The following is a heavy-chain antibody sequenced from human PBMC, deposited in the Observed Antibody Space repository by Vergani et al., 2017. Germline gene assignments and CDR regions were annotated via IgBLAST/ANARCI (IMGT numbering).Heavy chain of an antibody. D-gene: IGHD3-3*01. Sequence: QVQLVQSGSELKKPGASVKVSCKASGYTFTSYAMNWVRQAPGQGLEWMGWINTNTGKPTYAQGLTGRLVFSLDTSVSTAYLQISSLKSEDTAVYYCARDSAVYDFWSGYYPTGPGYFQHWSQGTLVTVSS. CDR3: ARDSAVYDFWSGYYPTGPGYFQH. CDR1: GYTFTSYA. CDR2: INTNTGKP. V-gene: IGHV7-4-1*02. J-gene: IGHJ1*01.